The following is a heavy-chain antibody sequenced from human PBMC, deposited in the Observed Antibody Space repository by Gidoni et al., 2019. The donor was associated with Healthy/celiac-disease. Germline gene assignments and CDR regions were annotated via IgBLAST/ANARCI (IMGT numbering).Heavy chain of an antibody. J-gene: IGHJ4*02. D-gene: IGHD2-2*01. CDR1: GFTFSNAW. CDR2: IKSKTDGGTT. CDR3: TTDPDVVVPAADFDY. Sequence: EVQLVESGGGLVKPGGSLRLSCAASGFTFSNAWMSWVRQAPGKGLAWVGRIKSKTDGGTTDYAAPVKGRLTISRDDSKNTLYLQMNSLKTEDTAVYYCTTDPDVVVPAADFDYWGQGTLVTVSS. V-gene: IGHV3-15*01.